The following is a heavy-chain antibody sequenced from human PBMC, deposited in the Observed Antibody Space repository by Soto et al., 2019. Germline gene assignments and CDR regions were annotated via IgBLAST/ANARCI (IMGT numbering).Heavy chain of an antibody. CDR2: ITASGGRT. CDR1: GFTFSSYA. CDR3: AKPPTIGSGSFGMDV. D-gene: IGHD3-10*01. V-gene: IGHV3-23*01. J-gene: IGHJ6*02. Sequence: EVQLLESGGGLVQPGGSLRLSCAASGFTFSSYAMSWVRQAPGKGLEWVSAITASGGRTYYADSVKGRFTISRDNSKNTLYLQMNSLRAEDTAVHYCAKPPTIGSGSFGMDVWGQGTTVTVSS.